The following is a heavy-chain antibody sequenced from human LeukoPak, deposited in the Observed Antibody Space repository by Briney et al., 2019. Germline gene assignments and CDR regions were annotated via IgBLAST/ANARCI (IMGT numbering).Heavy chain of an antibody. V-gene: IGHV3-23*01. D-gene: IGHD1-26*01. CDR3: AKDAGPSGEGATPAD. CDR1: EFIFRNYV. CDR2: IRHNGEAT. J-gene: IGHJ4*02. Sequence: PGGSLRLSCVAAEFIFRNYVMSWVRHAPGKGLEWVSTIRHNGEATYFDDSMKGRFTISRDNTKNTLYLKMNSLRAEDTAIYFCAKDAGPSGEGATPADWGQGTLVTVSS.